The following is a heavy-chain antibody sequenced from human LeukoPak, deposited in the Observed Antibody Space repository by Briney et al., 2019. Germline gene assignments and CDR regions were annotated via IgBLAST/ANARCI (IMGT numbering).Heavy chain of an antibody. Sequence: GRCLRLSCAASGFTFEDHVMHWVRQAPGKGLEWVSSISWSGDRMGYADAVKGRFTISRDNAKNSLFLQMNSLRVEDTALYYCAKDLGGSATTVWGQGTLVTVSS. D-gene: IGHD2-2*01. CDR2: ISWSGDRM. J-gene: IGHJ4*02. CDR3: AKDLGGSATTV. CDR1: GFTFEDHV. V-gene: IGHV3-9*01.